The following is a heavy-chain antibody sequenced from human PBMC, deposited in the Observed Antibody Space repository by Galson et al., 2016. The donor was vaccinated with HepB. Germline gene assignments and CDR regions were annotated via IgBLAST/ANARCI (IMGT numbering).Heavy chain of an antibody. CDR2: IYWDGER. CDR3: ARRPVRFSHVFDP. V-gene: IGHV2-5*02. CDR1: GFSLGTSGVG. D-gene: IGHD4-17*01. J-gene: IGHJ5*01. Sequence: PALVKPTQTLTLTCNFSGFSLGTSGVGVGWIRQPPGQALEWPALIYWDGERRYSPSLQGRLTITKDTSENQVVLTMTNMNSADTGTYYCARRPVRFSHVFDPWGQGTLVTVSS.